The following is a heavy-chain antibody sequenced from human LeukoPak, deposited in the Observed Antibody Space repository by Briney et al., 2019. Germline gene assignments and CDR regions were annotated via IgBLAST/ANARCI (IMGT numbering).Heavy chain of an antibody. CDR3: AREWWYLDY. Sequence: KSGGSLRLSCAASGFTFTSYSMTWVRQAPGRGLEWVARIKEDGTEIYYVDSVKGRFTISRDNAKKSLYLQMNSLRAEDTAAYYCAREWWYLDYWGQGTLVTVSS. CDR1: GFTFTSYS. J-gene: IGHJ4*02. CDR2: IKEDGTEI. V-gene: IGHV3-7*05. D-gene: IGHD2-15*01.